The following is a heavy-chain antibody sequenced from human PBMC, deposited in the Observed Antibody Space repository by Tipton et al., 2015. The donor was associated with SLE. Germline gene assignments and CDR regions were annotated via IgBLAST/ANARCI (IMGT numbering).Heavy chain of an antibody. Sequence: SLRLSCAASGFTFDDYAMHWVRQAPGKGLEWVSGISWNSGSIGYADSVKGRFTISRDNSKNTLYLQMNSLRAEDTAVYYCASQLAPYYYGMDVWGQGTTVTVSS. J-gene: IGHJ6*02. CDR3: ASQLAPYYYGMDV. D-gene: IGHD2-2*01. CDR1: GFTFDDYA. V-gene: IGHV3-9*01. CDR2: ISWNSGSI.